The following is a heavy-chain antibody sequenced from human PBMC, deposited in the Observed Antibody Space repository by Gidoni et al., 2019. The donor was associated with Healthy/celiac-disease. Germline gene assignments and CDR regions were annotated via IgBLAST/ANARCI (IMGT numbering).Heavy chain of an antibody. CDR1: GGSFSSSNW. Sequence: QVQLQESGPGLVKPSGTLSLTCAVSGGSFSSSNWWTWVRQPPGKGLEWIGEIYHSGSTNYNPSLKSRVTISVDKSKNQFSLKLSSVTAADTAVYYCARRTTVVTTIYYYYMDVWGKGTTVTVSS. CDR3: ARRTTVVTTIYYYYMDV. D-gene: IGHD4-17*01. J-gene: IGHJ6*03. V-gene: IGHV4-4*02. CDR2: IYHSGST.